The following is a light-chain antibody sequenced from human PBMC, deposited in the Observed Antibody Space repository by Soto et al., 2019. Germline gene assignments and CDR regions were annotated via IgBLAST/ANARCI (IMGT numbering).Light chain of an antibody. CDR3: LQHNEYPRT. CDR1: QDIRNG. J-gene: IGKJ1*01. CDR2: AAS. V-gene: IGKV1-17*03. Sequence: DIQMTQSPPAMSASVGDGVTITCRASQDIRNGLAWFQQKPGQGPKRLIYAASSLQSGVPSRFSAYGSGPEFTLTISSLQPEDVATYYCLQHNEYPRTFGQGPKVEF.